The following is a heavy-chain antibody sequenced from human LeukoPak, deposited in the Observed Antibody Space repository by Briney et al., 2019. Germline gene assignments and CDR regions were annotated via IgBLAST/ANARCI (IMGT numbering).Heavy chain of an antibody. CDR1: GYTFNSYY. V-gene: IGHV1-46*02. J-gene: IGHJ4*02. Sequence: GASVKVSCKASGYTFNSYYMHWVRQAPGQGLEWMGIINPSSGSTSYAQNFQGRVTMTSDTSTSTIYMDLSSLKFEDTAVYYCARDSEAVAGLDWWGQGTLVTVSS. CDR2: INPSSGST. D-gene: IGHD6-19*01. CDR3: ARDSEAVAGLDW.